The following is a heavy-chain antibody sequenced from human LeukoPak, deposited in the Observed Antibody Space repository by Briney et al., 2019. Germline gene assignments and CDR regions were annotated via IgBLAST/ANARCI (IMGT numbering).Heavy chain of an antibody. J-gene: IGHJ4*02. CDR3: GVVAAIETDY. V-gene: IGHV4-39*01. D-gene: IGHD2-15*01. Sequence: QSSETLSLTCTVSGGSISSSSYYWGWIRQPPGKGLEWIGSIYYSGSTYYNPSLKSRVTISVDTSKNQFSLKLSSVTAADTAVYYCGVVAAIETDYWGQGTLVTVSS. CDR1: GGSISSSSYY. CDR2: IYYSGST.